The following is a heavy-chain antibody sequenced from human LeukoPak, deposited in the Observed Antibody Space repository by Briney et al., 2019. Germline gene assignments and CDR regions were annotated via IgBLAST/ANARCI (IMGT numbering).Heavy chain of an antibody. V-gene: IGHV3-49*04. J-gene: IGHJ3*02. D-gene: IGHD1-26*01. CDR2: IRSKVYGGTT. CDR3: TRWVLLRDAFDI. CDR1: GFTFDDYA. Sequence: GGPLRLSCTGSGFTFDDYAVNWVRQAPGKGLEWVGFIRSKVYGGTTEYAASVKGRFTISRDDSKSIAYLQMNSLKTEDTAVYYCTRWVLLRDAFDIWGQGTMVTVSS.